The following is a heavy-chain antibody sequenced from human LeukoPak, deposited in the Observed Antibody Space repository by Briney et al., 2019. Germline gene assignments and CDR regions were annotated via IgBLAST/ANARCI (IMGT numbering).Heavy chain of an antibody. Sequence: GGSLRLSCAASGFTFSSYAMSWVRQAPGKGLEWVSAISGSGGSTYYADSVKGRFTIFRDNSKNTLYLQMNSLRAEDTAVYYCAKAQGIAVAGTDYWGQGTLVTVSS. CDR1: GFTFSSYA. CDR2: ISGSGGST. CDR3: AKAQGIAVAGTDY. V-gene: IGHV3-23*01. J-gene: IGHJ4*02. D-gene: IGHD6-19*01.